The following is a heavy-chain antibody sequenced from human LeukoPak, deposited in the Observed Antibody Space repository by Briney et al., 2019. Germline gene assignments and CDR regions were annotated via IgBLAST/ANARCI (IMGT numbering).Heavy chain of an antibody. Sequence: ASVKVSCKASGGTFSSYAISWVRQAPGQGLEWMGRIIPIFGTASYAQKFQGRVTITTDESTSTAYMELSSLRSEDTAVHYCARAGRGSYLRGSLNYWGQGTLVTVSS. V-gene: IGHV1-69*05. CDR1: GGTFSSYA. D-gene: IGHD1-26*01. J-gene: IGHJ4*02. CDR2: IIPIFGTA. CDR3: ARAGRGSYLRGSLNY.